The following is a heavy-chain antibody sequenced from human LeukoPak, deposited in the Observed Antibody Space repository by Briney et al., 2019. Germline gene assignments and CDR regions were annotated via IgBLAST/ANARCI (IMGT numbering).Heavy chain of an antibody. V-gene: IGHV4-59*01. CDR2: IYYSGST. Sequence: PSETLSLTCTVSGGSISSYYWSWIRQPPGKGLEWIGYIYYSGSTNYNPSLKSRVTISVDTSKNQFSLKLSSVTAADTAVYYCARGTYSGSYSYAFDIWGQGTMVTVSS. D-gene: IGHD1-26*01. J-gene: IGHJ3*02. CDR3: ARGTYSGSYSYAFDI. CDR1: GGSISSYY.